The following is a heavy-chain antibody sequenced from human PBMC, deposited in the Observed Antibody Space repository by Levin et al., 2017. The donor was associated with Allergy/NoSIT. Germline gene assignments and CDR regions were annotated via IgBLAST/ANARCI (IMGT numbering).Heavy chain of an antibody. V-gene: IGHV1-3*04. D-gene: IGHD2-15*01. CDR3: ARRHEYCSGGSCYSTPIFYFDY. CDR2: INTANGNT. J-gene: IGHJ4*02. CDR1: GYTFTNYA. Sequence: ASVKVSCKPSGYTFTNYAMQWVRQAPGQRLEWMGWINTANGNTKYSQKFQGRVTISRDTSASTAYMELSSLRSEDTAVYYCARRHEYCSGGSCYSTPIFYFDYWGQGTLVTVSS.